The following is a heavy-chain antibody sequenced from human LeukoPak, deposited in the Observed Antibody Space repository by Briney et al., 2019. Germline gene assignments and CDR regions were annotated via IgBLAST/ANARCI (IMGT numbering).Heavy chain of an antibody. V-gene: IGHV3-74*01. D-gene: IGHD3-22*01. Sequence: GGSLRLSCAASGFTFSHYWMHWVRQAPGKGLVWVSRIYNDGSSTSYADSVKGRFTISRDNAKSTLYLQMNSLRAEDTAVYYCARGPAASGYYDSRGRNGYFDYWGQGTLVTVSS. CDR3: ARGPAASGYYDSRGRNGYFDY. CDR1: GFTFSHYW. J-gene: IGHJ4*02. CDR2: IYNDGSST.